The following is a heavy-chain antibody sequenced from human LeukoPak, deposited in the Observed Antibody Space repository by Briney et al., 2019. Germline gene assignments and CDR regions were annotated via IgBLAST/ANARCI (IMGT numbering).Heavy chain of an antibody. CDR1: GGSFSGYY. D-gene: IGHD3-16*01. CDR2: INHSGST. V-gene: IGHV4-34*01. CDR3: ATSSEGDDAFDI. Sequence: PSETLSLTCAVYGGSFSGYYWSWIRQPPGKGLEWIGEINHSGSTNYNPSLKSRVTISVDTSKNQFSLKLSSVTAADTAVYCCATSSEGDDAFDIWGQGTMVTVSS. J-gene: IGHJ3*02.